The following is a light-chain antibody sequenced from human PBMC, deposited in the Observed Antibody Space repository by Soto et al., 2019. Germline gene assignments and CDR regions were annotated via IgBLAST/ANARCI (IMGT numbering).Light chain of an antibody. J-gene: IGLJ1*01. CDR2: EVN. V-gene: IGLV2-8*01. Sequence: QSLLAQPPSASGSPGQSVAISCTGTSSDVGGYNYVPWYQQHPGKAPKLMIYEVNKRPSGVPDRFSGSKSGNTASLTVSGLQAEDEADYYCSSYAGSSNVFGTGTKVTVL. CDR3: SSYAGSSNV. CDR1: SSDVGGYNY.